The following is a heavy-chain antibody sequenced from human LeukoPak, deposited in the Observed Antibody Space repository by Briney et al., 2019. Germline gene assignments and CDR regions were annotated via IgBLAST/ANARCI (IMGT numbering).Heavy chain of an antibody. CDR1: GGSISSGGYY. CDR3: ARQVSGWFDP. J-gene: IGHJ5*02. Sequence: SETLSLTCTVSGGSISSGGYYWSWIRQHPGKGLEWIGYIYYSGSTYYNPSLKSRVTISVETSKNQLSLKLSSVTAADTAVYYCARQVSGWFDPWGQETLVTVSS. CDR2: IYYSGST. D-gene: IGHD1-14*01. V-gene: IGHV4-31*03.